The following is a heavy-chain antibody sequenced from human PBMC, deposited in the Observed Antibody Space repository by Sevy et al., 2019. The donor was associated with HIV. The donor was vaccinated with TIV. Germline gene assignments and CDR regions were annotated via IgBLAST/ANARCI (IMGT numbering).Heavy chain of an antibody. D-gene: IGHD3-22*01. J-gene: IGHJ4*02. CDR1: GVSVTSDTYY. CDR2: VYHTGST. Sequence: SETLSLTCAVSGVSVTSDTYYWSWIRQPPGKGLEWIGYVYHTGSTNYSPSFKSRVTISIDTSKNQFSLRLFSVAAADTAMYYCAREPYCFDKNGYFWDYWGQGILVTVSS. CDR3: AREPYCFDKNGYFWDY. V-gene: IGHV4-61*01.